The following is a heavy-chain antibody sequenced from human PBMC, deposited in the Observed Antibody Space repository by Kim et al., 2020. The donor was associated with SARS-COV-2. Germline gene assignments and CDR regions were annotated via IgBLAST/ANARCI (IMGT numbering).Heavy chain of an antibody. CDR2: ISYDGSNK. Sequence: GGSLRLSCAASGFTFSSYGMHWVRQAPGKGLEWVAVISYDGSNKYYADSVKGRFTISRDNSKNTLYLQMNSLRAEDTAVYYCAKDLRNGGVAATIQAWLREDYYYYGMDVWGQGTTVTVSS. D-gene: IGHD2-15*01. CDR3: AKDLRNGGVAATIQAWLREDYYYYGMDV. J-gene: IGHJ6*02. V-gene: IGHV3-30*18. CDR1: GFTFSSYG.